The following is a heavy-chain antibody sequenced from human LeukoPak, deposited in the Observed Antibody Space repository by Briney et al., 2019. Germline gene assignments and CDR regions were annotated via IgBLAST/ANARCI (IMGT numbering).Heavy chain of an antibody. V-gene: IGHV3-21*01. J-gene: IGHJ3*02. CDR2: ISSSSSYI. D-gene: IGHD3-10*01. CDR1: GFTFSSYS. CDR3: ARGPYGSSGTPDAFDI. Sequence: TGGSLRLSCAASGFTFSSYSMNWVRQAPGKGLEWVSSISSSSSYIYYADSVKGRFTISRDNSKNTLYLQMNSLRAEDTAVYYCARGPYGSSGTPDAFDIWGQGTMVTVSS.